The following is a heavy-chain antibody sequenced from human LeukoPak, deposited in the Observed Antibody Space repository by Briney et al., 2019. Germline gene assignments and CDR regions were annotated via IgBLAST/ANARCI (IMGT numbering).Heavy chain of an antibody. CDR1: GGSISSYY. D-gene: IGHD5-24*01. J-gene: IGHJ3*02. CDR2: IYTSGST. CDR3: ARPTIALLAFDI. V-gene: IGHV4-4*07. Sequence: SETLSLTCTVSGGSISSYYWSWIRQPAGKGLEWIGRIYTSGSTNSNPSLKSRVTISIDTSKNQFSLKLGSVTAADTAVYYCARPTIALLAFDIWGQGTMVTVSS.